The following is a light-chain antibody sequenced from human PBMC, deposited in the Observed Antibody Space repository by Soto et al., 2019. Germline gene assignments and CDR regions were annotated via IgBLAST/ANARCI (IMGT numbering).Light chain of an antibody. J-gene: IGKJ5*01. V-gene: IGKV3-11*01. CDR3: QQRSTIT. Sequence: EIVLTQSPATLSLSPGERATLSCRASQSVSSFLAWYQQKPGQAPRLLIYDASNRDTVIPARFSGSGSGTDFTLTISSLEPEDFAVYYCQQRSTITFGQGTRLDIK. CDR2: DAS. CDR1: QSVSSF.